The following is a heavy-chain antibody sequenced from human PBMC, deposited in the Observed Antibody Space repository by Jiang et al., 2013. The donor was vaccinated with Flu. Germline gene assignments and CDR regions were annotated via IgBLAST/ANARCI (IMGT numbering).Heavy chain of an antibody. CDR1: GGSISSYY. J-gene: IGHJ4*03. D-gene: IGHD3-3*01. Sequence: GSGLVKPSETLSLTCTVSGGSISSYYWSWIRQPPGKGLEWIGYIYYSGSTNYNPSLKSRVTISVDTSKNQFSLKLSSVTAADTAVYYCARAAVKKGRFWSGSPIDYWARDPGH. CDR2: IYYSGST. V-gene: IGHV4-59*01. CDR3: ARAAVKKGRFWSGSPIDY.